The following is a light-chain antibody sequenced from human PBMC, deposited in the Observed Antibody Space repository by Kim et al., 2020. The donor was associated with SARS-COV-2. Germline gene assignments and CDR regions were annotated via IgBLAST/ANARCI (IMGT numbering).Light chain of an antibody. CDR2: GES. J-gene: IGKJ4*01. V-gene: IGKV1-9*01. CDR3: QQPNNYPPS. CDR1: QLISTY. Sequence: AFVGERVTRTCRDSQLISTYLAWYQQKPGRAPELLIFGESTLENGVPSRFSGSGYGREFTHTISSLQPEDFATYYCQQPNNYPPSFGGGTKVDIK.